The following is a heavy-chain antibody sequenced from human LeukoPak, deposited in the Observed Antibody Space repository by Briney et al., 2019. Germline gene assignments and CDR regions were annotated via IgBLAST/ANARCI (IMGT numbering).Heavy chain of an antibody. Sequence: SETLSLTCAVSGASMSNYHWSWIRQPPGRGLEYIGYVYNSGSTFYNPSLKSRVTISADTSRKQFSLKLTSVTTTDTAVYYCARGTGGYRFDPWGQGILVTVSS. D-gene: IGHD1-1*01. J-gene: IGHJ5*02. CDR2: VYNSGST. CDR3: ARGTGGYRFDP. CDR1: GASMSNYH. V-gene: IGHV4-59*01.